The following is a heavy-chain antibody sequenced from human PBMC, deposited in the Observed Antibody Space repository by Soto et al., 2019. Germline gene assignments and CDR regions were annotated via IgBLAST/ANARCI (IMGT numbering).Heavy chain of an antibody. CDR2: VYYSGST. CDR1: GGSISSSSYY. V-gene: IGHV4-39*01. J-gene: IGHJ3*02. Sequence: PSETLSLTCTVSGGSISSSSYYWGWIRQPPGKGLEWIGSVYYSGSTYYNPSLKSRVTISVDTSKNQFSLKLSSVTAADTAVYYCARPIYGDYGGGEFDIWCRGTMVTVSS. CDR3: ARPIYGDYGGGEFDI. D-gene: IGHD4-17*01.